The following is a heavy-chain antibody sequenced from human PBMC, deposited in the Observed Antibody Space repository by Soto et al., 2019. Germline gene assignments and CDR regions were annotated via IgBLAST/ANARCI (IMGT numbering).Heavy chain of an antibody. CDR3: AKVGIAAAGTMDYYYGMDV. V-gene: IGHV3-23*01. CDR1: GFTFSSYA. J-gene: IGHJ6*02. Sequence: GGSLRLSCAASGFTFSSYAMSWVRQAPGKGLEWVSAISGSGGSTYYADSVKGRFTISRDNSKNTLYLKMNSLRAEDTAVYYCAKVGIAAAGTMDYYYGMDVWGQGTTVTVSS. CDR2: ISGSGGST. D-gene: IGHD6-13*01.